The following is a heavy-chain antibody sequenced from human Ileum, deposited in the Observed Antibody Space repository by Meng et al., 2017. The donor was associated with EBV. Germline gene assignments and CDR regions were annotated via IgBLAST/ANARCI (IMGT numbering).Heavy chain of an antibody. D-gene: IGHD6-19*01. CDR3: ATGVADFEY. V-gene: IGHV1-8*01. CDR1: GYTFTSYD. Sequence: QVQLVQTGAEVKKPGASVKVSCKASGYTFTSYDINWVRQGTGQGLEWMGWMNPNRGTTGYAQKFQGRVTMTRNISKSTAYMDLSSLRSEDTAVYYCATGVADFEYWGQGTLVTVSS. J-gene: IGHJ4*02. CDR2: MNPNRGTT.